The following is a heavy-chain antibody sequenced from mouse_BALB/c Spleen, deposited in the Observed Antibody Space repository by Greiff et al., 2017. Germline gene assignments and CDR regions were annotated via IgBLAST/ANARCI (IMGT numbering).Heavy chain of an antibody. CDR2: IDTSDSYT. V-gene: IGHV1-69*01. CDR3: ARWLLGDAMDY. D-gene: IGHD2-3*01. Sequence: VQLQQPGAELVMPGASVKMSCKASGYTFTDYWMHWVKQRPGQGLEWIGAIDTSDSYTSYNQKFKGKATLTVDESSSTAYMQLSSLTSEDSAVYYCARWLLGDAMDYWGQGTSVTVSS. J-gene: IGHJ4*01. CDR1: GYTFTDYW.